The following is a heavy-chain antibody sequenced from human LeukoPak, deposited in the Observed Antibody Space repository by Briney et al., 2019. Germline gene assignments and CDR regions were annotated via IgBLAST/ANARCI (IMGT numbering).Heavy chain of an antibody. CDR1: GFTFSSHA. D-gene: IGHD1/OR15-1a*01. Sequence: PGGSLRLSCAASGFTFSSHAMTWVRQTPGKGLEWVSSIGGIGASTYYADSVKGRFTISRDNSKNTLYLQMNSLRAEDTAVYYCARSRGSRTPTYYFDYWGQGTLVTVSS. V-gene: IGHV3-23*01. J-gene: IGHJ4*02. CDR3: ARSRGSRTPTYYFDY. CDR2: IGGIGAST.